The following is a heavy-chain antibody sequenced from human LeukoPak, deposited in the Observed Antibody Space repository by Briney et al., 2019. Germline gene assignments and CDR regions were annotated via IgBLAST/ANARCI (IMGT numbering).Heavy chain of an antibody. D-gene: IGHD3-22*01. J-gene: IGHJ6*03. CDR1: GYTFTSYG. V-gene: IGHV1-46*01. CDR3: ARDLVPNYYDSSGYYYDRLPPRDYYMDV. CDR2: INPSGGST. Sequence: ASVKVSCKASGYTFTSYGISWVRQAPGQGLEWMGIINPSGGSTSYAQKFQGRVTMTRDTSTSTVYMELSSLRSEDTAVYYCARDLVPNYYDSSGYYYDRLPPRDYYMDVWGKGTTVTISS.